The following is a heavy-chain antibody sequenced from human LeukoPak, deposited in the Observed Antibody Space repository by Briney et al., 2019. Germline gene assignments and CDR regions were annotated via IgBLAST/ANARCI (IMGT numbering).Heavy chain of an antibody. Sequence: GGSLRLSCAASGFTFSNFVMTWVRQAPGKGLEWVSSITSSGGSTYYAVSVTGRFTISRDNSKNTLHLQMNSLRAEDTAVYFCAGRSSAWELDYWGQGNLVTVSS. CDR1: GFTFSNFV. CDR3: AGRSSAWELDY. D-gene: IGHD3-22*01. J-gene: IGHJ4*02. CDR2: ITSSGGST. V-gene: IGHV3-23*01.